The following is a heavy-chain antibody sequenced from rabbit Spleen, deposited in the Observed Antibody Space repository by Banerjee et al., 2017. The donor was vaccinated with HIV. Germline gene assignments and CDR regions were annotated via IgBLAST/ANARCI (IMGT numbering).Heavy chain of an antibody. D-gene: IGHD1-1*01. CDR1: GFSLSNNYV. V-gene: IGHV1S40*01. Sequence: SLQESGGGLFQPGGSLALTCKASGFSLSNNYVMFWVRQAPGKGLESIAFIYTDGGGSTGYANWAKGRFTISKTSSTVDLKMTSLTAADTATYFCARRYTVIGYYQTFNLWGQGPWSPS. J-gene: IGHJ4*01. CDR3: ARRYTVIGYYQTFNL. CDR2: IYTDGGGST.